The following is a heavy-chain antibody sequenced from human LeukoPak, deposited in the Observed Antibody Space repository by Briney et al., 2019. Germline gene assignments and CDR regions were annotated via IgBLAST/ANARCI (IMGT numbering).Heavy chain of an antibody. CDR3: AKTRPRTVSGSYYVVFDY. V-gene: IGHV3-21*04. Sequence: PGGSLRLSCAASGFTFSSYSMNWVRQAPGKGLEWVSSISSSSGYIYYADSVKGRFTISRDNSKNTLYLQMNSLRVEDTAVYYCAKTRPRTVSGSYYVVFDYWGQGTLVTVSS. CDR2: ISSSSGYI. J-gene: IGHJ4*02. D-gene: IGHD1-26*01. CDR1: GFTFSSYS.